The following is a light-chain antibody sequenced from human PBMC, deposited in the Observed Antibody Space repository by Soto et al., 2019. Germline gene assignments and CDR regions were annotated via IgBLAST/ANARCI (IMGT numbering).Light chain of an antibody. CDR1: QSVSSSY. CDR3: QQYGSSPWWT. J-gene: IGKJ1*01. Sequence: EIVLTQSPGTLSLSPGERATLSCRASQSVSSSYLAWYQQKPGQAPRLLIYGASSRATGIPDRFSGSGSGTDFTLTISRLEPEDFGVYYCQQYGSSPWWTFGQGTKVEIK. V-gene: IGKV3-20*01. CDR2: GAS.